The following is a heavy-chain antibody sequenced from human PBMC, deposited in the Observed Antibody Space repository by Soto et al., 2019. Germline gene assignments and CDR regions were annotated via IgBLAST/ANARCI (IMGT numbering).Heavy chain of an antibody. CDR2: ISGSGDNT. Sequence: EVQLLESGGGLVQPGGSLRLSCAASEFTFSISAMTWVRQAPGKGLEWVSGISGSGDNTYYADSVKGRFTISRDNSKNTLSLQMNSLRAEDTAVYYCAKEIRCGGTSCGIDFWGQGTLVTVSS. J-gene: IGHJ4*02. CDR1: EFTFSISA. CDR3: AKEIRCGGTSCGIDF. V-gene: IGHV3-23*01. D-gene: IGHD1-7*01.